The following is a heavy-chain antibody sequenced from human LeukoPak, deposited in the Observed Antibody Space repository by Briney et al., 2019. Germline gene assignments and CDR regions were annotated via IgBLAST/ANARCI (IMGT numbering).Heavy chain of an antibody. CDR3: AKAPAAAGTIDY. D-gene: IGHD6-13*01. CDR1: GGSFSGHY. V-gene: IGHV4-34*01. Sequence: TSETLSLTCAVYGGSFSGHYWTWIRQSPGKGLEWIGEINHSGSTNYSTSLKSRVTISVDTSKNHFSLKLTSVTAADTAVYYCAKAPAAAGTIDYWGQGTLVTVSS. CDR2: INHSGST. J-gene: IGHJ4*02.